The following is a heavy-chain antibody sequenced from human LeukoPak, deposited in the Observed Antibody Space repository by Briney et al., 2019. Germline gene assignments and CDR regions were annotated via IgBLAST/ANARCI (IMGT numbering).Heavy chain of an antibody. CDR1: GFTLSTFA. CDR2: IGGSGGST. V-gene: IGHV3-23*01. Sequence: GGPLSFSGTAPGFTLSTFAITGVGRAPGKGRKGLSVIGGSGGSTYHADSVKGRFTISRDNSKNTLFLQMNSLRAEDTAVYYCTRKTSYYDSSGALDYWGQGTLVTVSS. CDR3: TRKTSYYDSSGALDY. D-gene: IGHD3-22*01. J-gene: IGHJ4*02.